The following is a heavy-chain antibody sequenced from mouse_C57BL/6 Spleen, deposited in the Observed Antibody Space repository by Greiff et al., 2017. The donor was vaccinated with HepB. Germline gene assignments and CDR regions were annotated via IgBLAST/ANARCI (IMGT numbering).Heavy chain of an antibody. CDR1: GYTFTSYW. Sequence: QVQLQQSGAELVKPGASVKLSCKASGYTFTSYWMHWVKQRPGQGLEWIGMIHPNSGSTNYNEKFKSKATLTVDKSSSTAYMQLSSLTSEDSAVYYCARDDGRSGFAYWGQGTLVTVSA. D-gene: IGHD1-1*01. CDR2: IHPNSGST. CDR3: ARDDGRSGFAY. V-gene: IGHV1-64*01. J-gene: IGHJ3*01.